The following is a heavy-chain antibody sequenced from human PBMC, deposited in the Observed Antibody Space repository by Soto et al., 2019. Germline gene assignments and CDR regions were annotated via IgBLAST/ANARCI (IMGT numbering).Heavy chain of an antibody. J-gene: IGHJ4*02. D-gene: IGHD6-19*01. CDR3: GREGEGAVALDY. V-gene: IGHV1-3*01. CDR1: GYTFTSYA. CDR2: INAGNGNT. Sequence: ASVKVSFKASGYTFTSYAMHWVRQAPGQRLEWMGWINAGNGNTKYSQKFQGRVTMTRDTSTSTAYMELSSLRSEDTAVYYCGREGEGAVALDYWGQGTLVTVSS.